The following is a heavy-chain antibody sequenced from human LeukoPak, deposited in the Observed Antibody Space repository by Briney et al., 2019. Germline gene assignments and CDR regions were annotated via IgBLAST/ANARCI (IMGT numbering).Heavy chain of an antibody. CDR3: ASDELAYCGGDCSAFDY. V-gene: IGHV3-23*01. J-gene: IGHJ4*02. D-gene: IGHD2-21*02. CDR1: GFTFSSYA. Sequence: GGSLRLSCAASGFTFSSYAMSWVRQAPGKGLEWVSAISGSGGSTYYADSVKGRFTISRDTSKNTLYLQMNSLRAEDTAVYYCASDELAYCGGDCSAFDYWGQGTLVTVSS. CDR2: ISGSGGST.